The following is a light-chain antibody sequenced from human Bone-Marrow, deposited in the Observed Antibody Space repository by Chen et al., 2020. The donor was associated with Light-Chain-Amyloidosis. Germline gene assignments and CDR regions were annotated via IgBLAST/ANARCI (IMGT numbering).Light chain of an antibody. CDR1: QTISSNY. CDR3: QQYGTSPLT. J-gene: IGKJ4*01. CDR2: GSS. V-gene: IGKV3-20*01. Sequence: EIVLTQSPGTLSLSPGEGANLSCRASQTISSNYLTWYQQKFGQAPRLLIYGSSRRATGIPDRFTGSGSGTDFTLNINRLEPEDFAMYYCQQYGTSPLTFGGGTKVEIK.